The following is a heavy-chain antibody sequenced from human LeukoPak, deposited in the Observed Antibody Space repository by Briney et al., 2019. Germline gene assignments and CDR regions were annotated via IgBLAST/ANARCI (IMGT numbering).Heavy chain of an antibody. CDR3: ARVATDC. J-gene: IGHJ4*02. CDR1: GFTFSSYW. CDR2: IKSDGSNT. Sequence: GGSLRLSCAASGFTFSSYWMHWVRQAPGKGLVWVSRIKSDGSNTRYADSVKGRFTISRDNAKNSLYLQMNSLRDEDTAVYYCARVATDCWGQGTLVTVSS. V-gene: IGHV3-74*01.